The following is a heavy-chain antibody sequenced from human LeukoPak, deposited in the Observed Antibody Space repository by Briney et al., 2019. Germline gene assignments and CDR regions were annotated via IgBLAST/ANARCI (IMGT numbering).Heavy chain of an antibody. Sequence: SETLSLTCTVSGGSISSSSYYWGWIRQPPGKGLEWIGSIYYSGSTYYNPSLKSRVTISVDTSKNQFSLKLSSVTAADTAVYYCARGLDIVATIPGYWGQGTLVTVSS. CDR1: GGSISSSSYY. V-gene: IGHV4-39*01. J-gene: IGHJ4*02. CDR3: ARGLDIVATIPGY. D-gene: IGHD5-12*01. CDR2: IYYSGST.